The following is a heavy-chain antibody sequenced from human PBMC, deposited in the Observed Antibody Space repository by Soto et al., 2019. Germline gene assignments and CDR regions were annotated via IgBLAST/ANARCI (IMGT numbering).Heavy chain of an antibody. CDR2: INPNSGDT. CDR3: AKGGAIVAAGTRVYLYNAMDV. Sequence: ASVKVSCKSSGYTFTGYYVHWVRQAPGQGLEWMGWINPNSGDTYLAQRFQGRVTMNRDTSIGTAYMELRGLTSDDTAEYYCAKGGAIVAAGTRVYLYNAMDVWGQGTTVTVSS. CDR1: GYTFTGYY. D-gene: IGHD1-26*01. V-gene: IGHV1-2*02. J-gene: IGHJ6*02.